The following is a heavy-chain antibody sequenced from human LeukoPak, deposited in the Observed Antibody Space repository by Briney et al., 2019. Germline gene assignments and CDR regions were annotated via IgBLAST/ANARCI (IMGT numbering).Heavy chain of an antibody. D-gene: IGHD3-22*01. Sequence: PSETLSLTCTVSGVSISSYYWSWLRQPPGKGLEWIGSIYHSGSTYYNPSLKSRVTISVDTSKNQFSLKLSSVTAADTAVYYCARGHSSSITMIVVATGAFDIWGQGTMVTVSS. J-gene: IGHJ3*02. V-gene: IGHV4-38-2*02. CDR3: ARGHSSSITMIVVATGAFDI. CDR2: IYHSGST. CDR1: GVSISSYY.